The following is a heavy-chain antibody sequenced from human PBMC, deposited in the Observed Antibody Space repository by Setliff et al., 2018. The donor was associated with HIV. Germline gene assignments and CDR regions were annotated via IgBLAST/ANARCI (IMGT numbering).Heavy chain of an antibody. CDR2: IYTTGST. V-gene: IGHV4-59*10. CDR3: AKTSVGATGLYAFDI. J-gene: IGHJ3*02. CDR1: GGSFSGYY. Sequence: PSETLSLTCAFYGGSFSGYYWSWIRQPAGKGLEWIGHIYTTGSTNYNPSLKSRVTISADTSNNQFSLRLTSMTAADTAVYYCAKTSVGATGLYAFDIWSQGTMVTVSS. D-gene: IGHD1-26*01.